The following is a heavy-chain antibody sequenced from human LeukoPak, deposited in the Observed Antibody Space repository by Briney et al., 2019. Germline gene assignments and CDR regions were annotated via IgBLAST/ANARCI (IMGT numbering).Heavy chain of an antibody. CDR2: ISGSGNST. CDR3: GKDQEYSYNAARGFFDY. Sequence: GGSLRLSCAASGFTFSSYAMSWVRQAPGKGLEWVSVISGSGNSTFYADSVKGRFTISRDNSKNTLYLQMNSLRVEDTAIYYCGKDQEYSYNAARGFFDYWGQGTLVTVSS. D-gene: IGHD5-18*01. CDR1: GFTFSSYA. J-gene: IGHJ4*02. V-gene: IGHV3-23*01.